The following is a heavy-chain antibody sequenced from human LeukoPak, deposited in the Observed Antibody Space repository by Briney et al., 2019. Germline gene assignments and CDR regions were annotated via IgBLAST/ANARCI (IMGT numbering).Heavy chain of an antibody. D-gene: IGHD4/OR15-4a*01. Sequence: GGSLRLSCAASGFTVSNNYMSWVRQAPGKGLEWVSVIYSGGSTYYADPVKGRFTISRDNSKNTLFLQMNSLRAEDTAVYYCARDDGGDYGLDYWGQGTLVTVSS. CDR1: GFTVSNNY. J-gene: IGHJ4*02. V-gene: IGHV3-53*01. CDR3: ARDDGGDYGLDY. CDR2: IYSGGST.